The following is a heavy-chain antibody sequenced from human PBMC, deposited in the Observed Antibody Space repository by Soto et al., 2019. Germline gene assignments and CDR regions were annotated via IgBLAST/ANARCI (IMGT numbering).Heavy chain of an antibody. D-gene: IGHD3-22*01. CDR3: ASGTYYYDSSGYYLEGNPFDP. V-gene: IGHV4-59*13. Sequence: PSETLSLTCTVSGGSISSYYWSWIRQPPGKGLEWIGYIYYSGSTNYNPSLKSRVTISVDTSKNQFSLKLSSVTAADTAVYYCASGTYYYDSSGYYLEGNPFDPWSRGTLVTVSS. CDR2: IYYSGST. CDR1: GGSISSYY. J-gene: IGHJ5*02.